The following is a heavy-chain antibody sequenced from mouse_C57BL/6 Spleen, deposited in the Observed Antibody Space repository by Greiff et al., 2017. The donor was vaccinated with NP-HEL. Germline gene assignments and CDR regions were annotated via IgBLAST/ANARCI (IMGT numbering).Heavy chain of an antibody. CDR2: ISNLAYSI. CDR1: GFTFSDYG. J-gene: IGHJ4*01. Sequence: EVQGVESGGGLVQPGGSLKLSCAASGFTFSDYGMAWVRQAPRKGPEWVAFISNLAYSIYYADTVTGRFTISRENAKNTLYLEMSSLRSEDTAMYYCARRGGYDAMDYWGQGTSVTVSS. CDR3: ARRGGYDAMDY. V-gene: IGHV5-15*01.